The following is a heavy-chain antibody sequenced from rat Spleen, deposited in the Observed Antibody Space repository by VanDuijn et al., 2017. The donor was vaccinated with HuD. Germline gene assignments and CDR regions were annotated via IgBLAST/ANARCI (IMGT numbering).Heavy chain of an antibody. J-gene: IGHJ3*01. CDR3: ARGPPFAY. CDR2: IWSGGST. D-gene: IGHD3-1*01. CDR1: GFSLTSYG. Sequence: QVQLKESGPGLVQPSQALSLTCTVSGFSLTSYGVSWVRQSPGKGLEWIGDIWSGGSTHYNPVFNSRLSISRDTSKSQVFLKRISLQTEDTAMYFCARGPPFAYWGQGTLVTVSS. V-gene: IGHV2-16*01.